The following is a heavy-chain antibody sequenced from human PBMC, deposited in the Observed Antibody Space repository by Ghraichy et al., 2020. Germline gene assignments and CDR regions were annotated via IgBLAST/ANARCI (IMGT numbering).Heavy chain of an antibody. CDR1: GFTFSDHY. V-gene: IGHV3-72*01. Sequence: GGSLRLSCAVSGFTFSDHYMDWVRQAPGKGLEWVGRSRNKANSYITEYAASVKGRVTISRDDSKNSLYLQMNSLKTEDTAVYYCARDSGNYYSASDIWGQGTMVTVSS. CDR3: ARDSGNYYSASDI. CDR2: SRNKANSYIT. J-gene: IGHJ3*02. D-gene: IGHD3-22*01.